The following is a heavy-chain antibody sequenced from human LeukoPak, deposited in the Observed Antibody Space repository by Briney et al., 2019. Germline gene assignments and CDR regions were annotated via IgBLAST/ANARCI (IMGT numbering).Heavy chain of an antibody. J-gene: IGHJ4*02. CDR3: ARVPIVGYYFDY. Sequence: ASVKVSCKASVYTFTGYYMHWGRQAPGQGLEWMGWINPNSGGTNYAQKFQGRVTMTTDTSISTAYMELSRLRSDDPAVYYCARVPIVGYYFDYWGQGALVTVSS. V-gene: IGHV1-2*02. CDR2: INPNSGGT. D-gene: IGHD1-26*01. CDR1: VYTFTGYY.